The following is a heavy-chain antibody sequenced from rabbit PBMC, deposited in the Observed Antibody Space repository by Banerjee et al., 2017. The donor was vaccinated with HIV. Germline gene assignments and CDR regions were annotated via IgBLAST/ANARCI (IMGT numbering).Heavy chain of an antibody. CDR2: IYAGNSGST. V-gene: IGHV1S40*01. CDR1: GFDFSSSYY. J-gene: IGHJ3*01. D-gene: IGHD8-1*01. Sequence: QSLEESGGDLVKPGASLTLTCTASGFDFSSSYYMCWVRQAPGKGLEWIGCIYAGNSGSTWYASWAKGRFTISKTSSTTVTLQMTSLTAADTATYFCARDVTSFYDRFIRLDLWGPGTLVTVS. CDR3: ARDVTSFYDRFIRLDL.